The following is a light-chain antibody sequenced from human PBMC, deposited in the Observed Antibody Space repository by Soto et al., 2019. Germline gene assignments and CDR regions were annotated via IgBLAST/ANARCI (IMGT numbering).Light chain of an antibody. CDR3: QQYNSYSGT. J-gene: IGKJ2*01. CDR2: KAS. CDR1: QSLSSC. V-gene: IGKV1-5*03. Sequence: DIQMTQSPSTLSASVGDRVTITCRASQSLSSCLDWYQQKPGKAPKLLIYKASSLESGVPSRFSGSGSGTEFTLTISSLQPDDFATYYCQQYNSYSGTFGQGTKLEIK.